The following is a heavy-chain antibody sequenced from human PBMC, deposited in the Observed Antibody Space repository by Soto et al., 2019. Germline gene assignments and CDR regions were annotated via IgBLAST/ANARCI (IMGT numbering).Heavy chain of an antibody. CDR3: AKSLSKARDYEDLAGYSGYFDS. J-gene: IGHJ4*02. CDR1: GFIFSDFG. V-gene: IGHV3-30*18. CDR2: TSFDGSHE. D-gene: IGHD3-9*01. Sequence: PGGSLRLSCAASGFIFSDFGMSWVRQAPGKGLEWVAVTSFDGSHEYYAASAKGRFTISRDNSKNMLLLQMDNVRAEDTAVYYCAKSLSKARDYEDLAGYSGYFDSWGLGTLVTVSS.